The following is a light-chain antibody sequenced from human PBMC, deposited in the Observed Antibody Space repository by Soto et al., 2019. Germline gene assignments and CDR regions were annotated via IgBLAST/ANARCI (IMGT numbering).Light chain of an antibody. CDR3: SSYSISTAYL. CDR1: SNDVGGYNY. CDR2: EVS. J-gene: IGLJ1*01. V-gene: IGLV2-14*01. Sequence: LTQPASVSGSPGQSITISCTGTSNDVGGYNYVSWYQQQPGKAPKLIIYEVSHRPSGISNRFSGSKSGNTASLTISGLQAEDEADYFCSSYSISTAYLFGTGTKVTVL.